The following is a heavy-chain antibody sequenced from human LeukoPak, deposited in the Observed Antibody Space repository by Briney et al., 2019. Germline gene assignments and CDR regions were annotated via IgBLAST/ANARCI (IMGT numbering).Heavy chain of an antibody. CDR1: GFTFNDYA. V-gene: IGHV3-9*01. CDR2: ISWNSDII. J-gene: IGHJ6*03. D-gene: IGHD1-7*01. Sequence: GGSLRLSCAASGFTFNDYAIHWVRQAPGKGLEWVSGISWNSDIIGYADSVKGRFTISRDNAKNSLFLQMNSLRVEDTALYYCAKGSTTYYYYYMDVWGKGTTVTVSS. CDR3: AKGSTTYYYYYMDV.